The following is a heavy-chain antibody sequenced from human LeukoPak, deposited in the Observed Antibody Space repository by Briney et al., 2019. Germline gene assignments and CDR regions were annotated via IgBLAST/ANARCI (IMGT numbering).Heavy chain of an antibody. D-gene: IGHD6-19*01. J-gene: IGHJ5*01. V-gene: IGHV3-21*01. Sequence: GGSLRLSCAASGFALRSYTVTWVRQAPGKGLEWVSSISSTSAYIYYAESVKGRFSISRDNVDNVVHLQMSSLRDEDTAFYYCARVAVAGPTGWFDSWGQGTLVTVSS. CDR1: GFALRSYT. CDR3: ARVAVAGPTGWFDS. CDR2: ISSTSAYI.